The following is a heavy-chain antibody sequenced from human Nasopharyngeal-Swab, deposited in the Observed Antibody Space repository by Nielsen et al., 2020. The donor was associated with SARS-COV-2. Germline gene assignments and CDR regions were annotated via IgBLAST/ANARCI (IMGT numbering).Heavy chain of an antibody. CDR3: VREGGTSGRAGYFDY. CDR1: GFTFSSNS. V-gene: IGHV3-7*01. Sequence: GESLKISCAASGFTFSSNSMGWVRQAPGKGLEWVANIKRDGSQNWYADSVRGRFTISRDNARNSLYLQMNSLRVEDTAVYYCVREGGTSGRAGYFDYWGRGTLVTVSS. CDR2: IKRDGSQN. J-gene: IGHJ4*02. D-gene: IGHD2-2*01.